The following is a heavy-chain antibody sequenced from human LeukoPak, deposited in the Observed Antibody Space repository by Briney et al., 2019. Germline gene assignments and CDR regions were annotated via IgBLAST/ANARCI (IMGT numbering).Heavy chain of an antibody. D-gene: IGHD5-12*01. J-gene: IGHJ4*02. V-gene: IGHV5-51*01. Sequence: GKSLKISCKGSGYSFTSYWIGWVRQMPGKGLEWMGIIYPGDSDTRYSPSFQGQVTISADKSISTAYLQWSSLKASDTAMYYCARVGRVDIVATNHLWIGYFDYWGQGTLVTVSS. CDR3: ARVGRVDIVATNHLWIGYFDY. CDR1: GYSFTSYW. CDR2: IYPGDSDT.